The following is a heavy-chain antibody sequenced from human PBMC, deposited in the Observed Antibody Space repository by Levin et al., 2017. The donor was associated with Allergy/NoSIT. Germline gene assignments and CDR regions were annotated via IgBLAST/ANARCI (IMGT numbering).Heavy chain of an antibody. CDR3: AKDSGYGTFYYYAMGV. Sequence: GESLKISCAASGFTFRSYALHWVRQAPGKGLEWVALISYDGGNKYYADSVKGRFTISRDNSENTLYLQMNSLRTEDTAVYYCAKDSGYGTFYYYAMGVWGQGTTVTVSS. V-gene: IGHV3-30*18. CDR1: GFTFRSYA. CDR2: ISYDGGNK. J-gene: IGHJ6*02. D-gene: IGHD5-18*01.